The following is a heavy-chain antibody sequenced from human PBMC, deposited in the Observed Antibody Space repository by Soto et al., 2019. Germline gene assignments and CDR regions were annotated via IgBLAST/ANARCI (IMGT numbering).Heavy chain of an antibody. CDR3: ARAPGFYDSSGYRFDY. CDR1: GGSISSYY. V-gene: IGHV4-59*01. Sequence: SETLSLTCTVSGGSISSYYWSWIRQPPGKGLEWIGYIYYSGSTNYNPSLKSRVTISVDTSKNQFSLKLSSVTAADTAVYYCARAPGFYDSSGYRFDYWGQGTLVAFSS. CDR2: IYYSGST. J-gene: IGHJ4*02. D-gene: IGHD3-22*01.